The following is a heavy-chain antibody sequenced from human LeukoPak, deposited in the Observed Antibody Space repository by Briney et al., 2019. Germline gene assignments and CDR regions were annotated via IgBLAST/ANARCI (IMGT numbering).Heavy chain of an antibody. D-gene: IGHD6-13*01. CDR3: ARQGSSSWTPGGYYYYYGMDV. CDR2: INPNSGGT. V-gene: IGHV1-2*04. Sequence: ASVKVSCKASGYTFTGYYMHWVRQAPGQGLEWMGRINPNSGGTNYAQKFQGWVTMTRDTSISTAYMELSRLRSDDTAVYYCARQGSSSWTPGGYYYYYGMDVWGQGTTVTVSS. J-gene: IGHJ6*02. CDR1: GYTFTGYY.